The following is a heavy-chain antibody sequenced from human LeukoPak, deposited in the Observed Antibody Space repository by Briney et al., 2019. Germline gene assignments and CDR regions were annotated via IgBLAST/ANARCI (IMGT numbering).Heavy chain of an antibody. CDR1: GYTFTSYD. Sequence: ASVKVSCKASGYTFTSYDINWVRQATGQGLEWMGWMNPNSGNTGYAQKFQGRVTITADESTSTAYMELSSLRSEDTAVYYCARVAGPDYDILTGYYTTPPFDPWGQGTLVTVSS. D-gene: IGHD3-9*01. J-gene: IGHJ5*02. CDR2: MNPNSGNT. V-gene: IGHV1-8*01. CDR3: ARVAGPDYDILTGYYTTPPFDP.